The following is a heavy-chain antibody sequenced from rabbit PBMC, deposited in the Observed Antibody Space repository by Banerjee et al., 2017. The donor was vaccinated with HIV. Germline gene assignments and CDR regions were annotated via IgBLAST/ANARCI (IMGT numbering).Heavy chain of an antibody. CDR2: IYTGDGST. CDR3: ARAGYAGYGCAT. CDR1: GFSFSRSYW. V-gene: IGHV1S45*01. Sequence: EQLEESGGDLVKPEGSLTLTCTASGFSFSRSYWICWVRQAPGKGLELIACIYTGDGSTYYANWVNGRITISSDNAQNTVDLQMNSLTAADTATYFCARAGYAGYGCATWGPGTLVTVS. J-gene: IGHJ4*01. D-gene: IGHD4-2*01.